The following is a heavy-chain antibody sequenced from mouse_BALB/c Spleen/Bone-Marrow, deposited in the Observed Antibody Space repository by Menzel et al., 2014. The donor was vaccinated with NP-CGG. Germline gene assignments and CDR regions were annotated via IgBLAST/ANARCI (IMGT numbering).Heavy chain of an antibody. J-gene: IGHJ3*01. CDR1: GFTFSDFY. CDR3: VRDGDYKYAWFGY. D-gene: IGHD2-4*01. Sequence: EVKLQESGGGLVKTGGSLKLSCAASGFTFSDFYMYWVRQTPEKRLEWVATISGGGNYTCYPDSVKRRFTISRDNARNNLYLQMSSLKSEDTAMYYCVRDGDYKYAWFGYWGQGTLVPVSA. CDR2: ISGGGNYT. V-gene: IGHV5-4*02.